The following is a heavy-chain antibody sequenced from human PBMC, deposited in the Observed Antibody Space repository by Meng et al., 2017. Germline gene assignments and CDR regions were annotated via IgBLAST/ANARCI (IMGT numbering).Heavy chain of an antibody. V-gene: IGHV4-34*01. CDR1: GGSFSGYY. J-gene: IGHJ4*02. CDR3: ARGSITMVRGVIIIPFDY. CDR2: INHSGST. Sequence: SEILSLTCAVYGGSFSGYYWSWIRQPPGKGLEWIGEINHSGSTNYNPSLKSRVTISVDTSKNQFSLKLSSVTAADTAVYYCARGSITMVRGVIIIPFDYWGQGTLVTVSS. D-gene: IGHD3-10*01.